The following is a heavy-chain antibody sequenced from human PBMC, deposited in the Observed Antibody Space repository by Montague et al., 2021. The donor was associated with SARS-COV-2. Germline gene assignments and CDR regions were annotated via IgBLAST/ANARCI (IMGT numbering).Heavy chain of an antibody. CDR1: GSISGYY. CDR3: ARQYIGYNRRFDY. V-gene: IGHV4-4*07. Sequence: SETLSLTCTVSGSISGYYWTWIRQSAGKGLEWIGRISSSWGIGYNASLKSRFTMSLDTSKIQLSLKLISVTAADPAVYYGARQYIGYNRRFDYWGQGALVPVSP. D-gene: IGHD5-12*01. CDR2: ISSSWGI. J-gene: IGHJ4*02.